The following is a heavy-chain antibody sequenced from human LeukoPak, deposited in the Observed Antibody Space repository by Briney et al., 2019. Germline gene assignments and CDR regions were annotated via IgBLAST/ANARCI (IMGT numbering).Heavy chain of an antibody. J-gene: IGHJ6*03. CDR1: GYTFTSYD. CDR3: ARAPEWGKSNFYYYMDV. V-gene: IGHV1-8*01. CDR2: MNPNSGNT. D-gene: IGHD1-26*01. Sequence: ASVKVSCKASGYTFTSYDINWVRQATGQGLEWMGWMNPNSGNTGYAQKFQGRVTMIRNTSINTAYMELSSLRSEDTAVYYCARAPEWGKSNFYYYMDVWGKGTTVTVSS.